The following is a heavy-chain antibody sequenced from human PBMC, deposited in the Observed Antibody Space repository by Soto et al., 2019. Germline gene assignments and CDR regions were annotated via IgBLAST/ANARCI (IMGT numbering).Heavy chain of an antibody. D-gene: IGHD6-19*01. Sequence: EVQLVESGGGVVQPGGSLRLSCAASGFSFSSYAMSWVRQAPGKGLEWVSAITGSGGSTYYADSVKGRFTISRDNSTNTLYLQMNSLRADDTALYYCAKVGAVAVADPVSPRRGDYYGMDVWGQGTTVT. CDR1: GFSFSSYA. CDR3: AKVGAVAVADPVSPRRGDYYGMDV. V-gene: IGHV3-23*04. J-gene: IGHJ6*02. CDR2: ITGSGGST.